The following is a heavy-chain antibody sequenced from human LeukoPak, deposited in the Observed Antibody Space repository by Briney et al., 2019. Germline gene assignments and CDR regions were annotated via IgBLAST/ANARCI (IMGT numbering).Heavy chain of an antibody. CDR2: ISWNSGSI. Sequence: GRSLRLSCAASGFTFDDYAMHWVRQAPGKGLEWVSGISWNSGSIGYADSVKGRFTISRDNAKNSLYLQMNSLRAEDMALYYCAKDMSGNTYYGSGSFDYWGQGTLVTVSP. CDR1: GFTFDDYA. V-gene: IGHV3-9*03. J-gene: IGHJ4*02. D-gene: IGHD3-10*01. CDR3: AKDMSGNTYYGSGSFDY.